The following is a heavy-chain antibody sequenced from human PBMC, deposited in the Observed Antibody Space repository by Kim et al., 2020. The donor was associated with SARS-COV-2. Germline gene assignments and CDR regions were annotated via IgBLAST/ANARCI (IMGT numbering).Heavy chain of an antibody. CDR1: GGSISTFF. Sequence: SETLSLTCTVSGGSISTFFWSWIRQPPGKGLEWIGYIYHSGSTNSNPSLKSRVTISVDTSKKQFSLRLSSVTAADTAVYYCARHAPPWFFDLWGRGTLVTVSS. J-gene: IGHJ2*01. CDR3: ARHAPPWFFDL. CDR2: IYHSGST. V-gene: IGHV4-59*08.